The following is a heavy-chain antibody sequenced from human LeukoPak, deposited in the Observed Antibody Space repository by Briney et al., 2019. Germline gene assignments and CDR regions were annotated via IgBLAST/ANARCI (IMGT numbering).Heavy chain of an antibody. D-gene: IGHD3-22*01. V-gene: IGHV3-48*04. J-gene: IGHJ3*02. Sequence: QTGGSLRLSCAASGFIFSNYNMNWVRQAPGKGLEWVSYISTTGSTIYYADSVKGRFTISRDNAKNSLYLQMNSLRAEDTAVYYCARGVRGYYYDSSGYPGAFDIWGQGTMVTVSS. CDR1: GFIFSNYN. CDR3: ARGVRGYYYDSSGYPGAFDI. CDR2: ISTTGSTI.